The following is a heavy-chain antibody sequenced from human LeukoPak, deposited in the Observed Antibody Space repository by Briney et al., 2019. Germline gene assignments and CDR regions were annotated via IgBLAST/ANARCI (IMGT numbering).Heavy chain of an antibody. CDR2: IYYSGST. V-gene: IGHV4-39*07. CDR1: GGSISSSSYY. CDR3: ARDNGSLSPWVAFDI. D-gene: IGHD6-6*01. J-gene: IGHJ3*02. Sequence: SETLSLTCTVSGGSISSSSYYWGWIRQPPGKGLEWIGSIYYSGSTYYNPSLKSRVTISVDTSKNQFSLKLSSVTAADTAVYYCARDNGSLSPWVAFDIWGQGTMVTVSS.